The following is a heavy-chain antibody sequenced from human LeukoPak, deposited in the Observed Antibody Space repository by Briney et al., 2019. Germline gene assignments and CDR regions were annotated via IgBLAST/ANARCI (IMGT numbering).Heavy chain of an antibody. CDR3: ARSYVRGPRLDYFDY. D-gene: IGHD3-10*02. CDR2: IIPIFGTA. Sequence: SVKVSCKASGGTFSSYAISWVRQAPGQGLEWMGGIIPIFGTANYAQKFQGRVMITADESTSTAYMELSSLRSEDTAVYYCARSYVRGPRLDYFDYWGQGTLVTVSS. J-gene: IGHJ4*02. V-gene: IGHV1-69*13. CDR1: GGTFSSYA.